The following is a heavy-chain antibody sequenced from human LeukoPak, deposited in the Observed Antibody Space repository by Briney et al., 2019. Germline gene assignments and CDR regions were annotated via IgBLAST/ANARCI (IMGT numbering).Heavy chain of an antibody. CDR2: INSDGSST. CDR1: EFMFNGYW. V-gene: IGHV3-74*01. J-gene: IGHJ4*02. Sequence: GGSPRLSCAASEFMFNGYWMHWVRQAPGKGLVWVSRINSDGSSTNYADSVKGRFTISRDNAKNTLYLQMNSLRAEDTAVYYCARDAKYGGVDYWGQGTLVTVSS. D-gene: IGHD4-23*01. CDR3: ARDAKYGGVDY.